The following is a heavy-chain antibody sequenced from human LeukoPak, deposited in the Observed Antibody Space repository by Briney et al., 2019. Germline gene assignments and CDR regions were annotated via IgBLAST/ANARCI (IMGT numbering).Heavy chain of an antibody. D-gene: IGHD3-22*01. CDR3: ATVGYYDSSGSDLISHAFDI. CDR2: FDPEDGEA. Sequence: ASVKVSCXVSGYTLTELSMHWVRQAPGKGLEWMGGFDPEDGEAIYAQKFQGRVTMTEDTSTDTAYMELSSLRSEDTAVYYCATVGYYDSSGSDLISHAFDIWGQGTMVTVSS. V-gene: IGHV1-24*01. J-gene: IGHJ3*02. CDR1: GYTLTELS.